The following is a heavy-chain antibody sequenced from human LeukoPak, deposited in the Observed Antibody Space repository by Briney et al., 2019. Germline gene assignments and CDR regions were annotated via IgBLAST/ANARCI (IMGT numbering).Heavy chain of an antibody. Sequence: TSETLSLTCAVYGGSFSAYYWSWIRQPPGKGLEWIGEINHSGNIKYNPSLKSRVTISVDTSKNLFSLKLTSVTAADTAMYYCAPQGLGVANWFGPWGQGTLVTVSS. CDR1: GGSFSAYY. J-gene: IGHJ5*02. D-gene: IGHD2-21*01. V-gene: IGHV4-34*01. CDR3: APQGLGVANWFGP. CDR2: INHSGNI.